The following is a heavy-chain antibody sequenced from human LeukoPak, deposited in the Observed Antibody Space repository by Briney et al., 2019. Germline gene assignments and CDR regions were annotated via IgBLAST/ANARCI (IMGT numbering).Heavy chain of an antibody. CDR1: GFTFSSYS. CDR2: ISSSSSYI. Sequence: GGSLRLSCAASGFTFSSYSMNWVRQAPGRGLEWVSSISSSSSYIYYADSVKGRFTVSRDNTKNSLFLQMDSLRVEDTAVYHCTRDGPDCSSTKCFFWFDYWGQGTLLTVSS. D-gene: IGHD2-2*01. V-gene: IGHV3-21*01. CDR3: TRDGPDCSSTKCFFWFDY. J-gene: IGHJ4*02.